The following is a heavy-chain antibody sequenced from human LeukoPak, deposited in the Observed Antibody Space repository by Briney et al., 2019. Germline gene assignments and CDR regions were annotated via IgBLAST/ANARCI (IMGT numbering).Heavy chain of an antibody. D-gene: IGHD2-21*02. V-gene: IGHV3-48*01. CDR1: GFTFSPYG. CDR2: ISRSATII. CDR3: ARDPCGADCHDEYFQY. J-gene: IGHJ1*01. Sequence: QSGGSLRLSCAASGFTFSPYGMNWVRQAPGKGLEWISYISRSATIIHYADSVKGRFTISRDDAKNSLYLQMNSLRAEDTAVYYCARDPCGADCHDEYFQYWGQGTLVSVSS.